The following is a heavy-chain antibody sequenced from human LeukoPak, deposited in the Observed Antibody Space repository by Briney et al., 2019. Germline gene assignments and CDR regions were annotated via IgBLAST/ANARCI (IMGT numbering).Heavy chain of an antibody. D-gene: IGHD3-3*01. Sequence: GASVKVSCKVSGGSFTNNAISWVRQAPGQGPEWMGRILPIFGTAEYAERFQGRLTITADKSTTTAYIELTSLKIEDTDLYFCARGKGFVGHFDFWGQGTLVSVSS. CDR3: ARGKGFVGHFDF. CDR2: ILPIFGTA. CDR1: GGSFTNNA. J-gene: IGHJ4*02. V-gene: IGHV1-69*06.